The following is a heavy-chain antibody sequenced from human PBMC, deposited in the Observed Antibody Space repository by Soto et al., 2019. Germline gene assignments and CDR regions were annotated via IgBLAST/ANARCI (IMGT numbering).Heavy chain of an antibody. Sequence: PGGSLRLSCAVSGFTFSSDWMSWVRQAPGKGLEWVANIKQDGSQKYYVDSVKGRFTISRDNAKNSLSLQMNSLRAEDTAVFYCARALTESSGWFRFDYWGQGTLVTVSS. CDR1: GFTFSSDW. V-gene: IGHV3-7*01. CDR3: ARALTESSGWFRFDY. J-gene: IGHJ4*02. D-gene: IGHD6-19*01. CDR2: IKQDGSQK.